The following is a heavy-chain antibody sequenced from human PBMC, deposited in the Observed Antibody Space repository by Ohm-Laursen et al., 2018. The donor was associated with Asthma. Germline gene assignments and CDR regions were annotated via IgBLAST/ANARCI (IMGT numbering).Heavy chain of an antibody. D-gene: IGHD6-6*01. CDR1: GGTFSSYA. Sequence: ASVKVSCKASGGTFSSYAISWVRQAPGQGLEWMGGIIPIFGTANYAQKFQGRVTIIADESTSTAYMELSSLRSEDTAVYYCARDSLAARYNYYGMDVWGQGTTVTVSS. V-gene: IGHV1-69*13. CDR2: IIPIFGTA. CDR3: ARDSLAARYNYYGMDV. J-gene: IGHJ6*02.